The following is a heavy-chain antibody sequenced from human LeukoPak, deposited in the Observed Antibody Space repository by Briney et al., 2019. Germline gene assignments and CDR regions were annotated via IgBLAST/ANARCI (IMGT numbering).Heavy chain of an antibody. J-gene: IGHJ4*02. CDR3: ARTIKLRDSSGYWNY. V-gene: IGHV1-2*02. CDR1: GYTFTVYY. CDR2: INPNSGGT. D-gene: IGHD3-22*01. Sequence: ASVKVSCKASGYTFTVYYMHWVRQAPGQGLEWMGWINPNSGGTNYAQKFQGRVTMTRDTSISTAYMELSRLRSDDTAVYYCARTIKLRDSSGYWNYWGQGTLVTVSS.